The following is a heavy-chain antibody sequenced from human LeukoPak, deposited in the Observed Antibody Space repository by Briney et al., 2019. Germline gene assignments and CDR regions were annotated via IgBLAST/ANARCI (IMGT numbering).Heavy chain of an antibody. CDR1: GFTFSTYS. Sequence: GGSLRLSCAASGFTFSTYSMNWVRQAPGKGLEWVSSISSSSSYIYYADSVKGRFTISRDNAKNSLYLQMNSLRAEDTAVYYCARVSKHDYYGSGSYFFDAFDIWGQGTMVTVSS. V-gene: IGHV3-21*01. CDR3: ARVSKHDYYGSGSYFFDAFDI. J-gene: IGHJ3*02. CDR2: ISSSSSYI. D-gene: IGHD3-10*01.